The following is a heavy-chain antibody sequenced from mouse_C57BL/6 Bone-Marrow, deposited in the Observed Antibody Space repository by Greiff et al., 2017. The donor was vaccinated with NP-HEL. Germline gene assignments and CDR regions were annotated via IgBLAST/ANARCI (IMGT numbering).Heavy chain of an antibody. J-gene: IGHJ1*03. V-gene: IGHV1-81*01. CDR1: GYTFTSYG. Sequence: QVQLQQSGAELARPGASVKLSCKASGYTFTSYGISWVKQRTGQGLEWIGEIYPRSGNTYYNEKFKGKATLTADKSSSTAYMELRSLTSEDSAVYFCASRGDYGSRLRYFDVGGTGTTVTVSA. CDR2: IYPRSGNT. D-gene: IGHD1-1*01. CDR3: ASRGDYGSRLRYFDV.